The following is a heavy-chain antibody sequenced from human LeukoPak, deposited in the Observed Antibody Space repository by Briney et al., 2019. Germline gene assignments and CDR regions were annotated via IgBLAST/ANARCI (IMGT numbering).Heavy chain of an antibody. Sequence: GASVKVSCKASGGTFSSYAISWVRQAPGQGLEWMGRIIPIFGTAIYAQKFQGRVTITADESTSTAYMELSSLRSEDTAVYYCARESRRDTAPVLYFDYWGQGTLVTVSS. D-gene: IGHD5-18*01. CDR2: IIPIFGTA. V-gene: IGHV1-69*13. CDR1: GGTFSSYA. CDR3: ARESRRDTAPVLYFDY. J-gene: IGHJ4*02.